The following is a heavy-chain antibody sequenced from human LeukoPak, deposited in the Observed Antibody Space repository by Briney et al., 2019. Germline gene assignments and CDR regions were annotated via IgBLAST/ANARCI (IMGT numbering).Heavy chain of an antibody. CDR3: ARALAVAGTDYYYGMDV. V-gene: IGHV1-8*03. CDR2: MNPNSGNT. Sequence: ASVKVSCKASGYTFTSYDINWVRQATGQGLEWMGWMNPNSGNTGYAQKFQGRVTITRNTSISTAYMELSSLRSEDTAVYYCARALAVAGTDYYYGMDVWGQGTTVTVSS. CDR1: GYTFTSYD. D-gene: IGHD6-19*01. J-gene: IGHJ6*02.